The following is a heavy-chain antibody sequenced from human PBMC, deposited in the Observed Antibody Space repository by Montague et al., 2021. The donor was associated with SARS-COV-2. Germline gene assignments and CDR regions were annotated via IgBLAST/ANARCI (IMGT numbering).Heavy chain of an antibody. CDR3: ARHRRYDVVTYYPDF. V-gene: IGHV4-39*01. CDR1: GGSFDSDNFF. Sequence: SETLSLTCSVPGGSFDSDNFFWGWIRQPPGNRLEWIGVISNGGRTFDNPSLKSRVTISVHTSRNQLSLNVKSVTAADTAVYYCARHRRYDVVTYYPDFWGQGILVTVSS. CDR2: ISNGGRT. J-gene: IGHJ4*02. D-gene: IGHD3-9*01.